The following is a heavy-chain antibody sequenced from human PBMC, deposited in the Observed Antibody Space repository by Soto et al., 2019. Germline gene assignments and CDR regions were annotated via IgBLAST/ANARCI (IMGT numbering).Heavy chain of an antibody. D-gene: IGHD3-3*01. CDR1: GFTFSNAW. V-gene: IGHV3-15*01. J-gene: IGHJ4*02. CDR2: IKSKTDGGTT. Sequence: GGSLRLSCAASGFTFSNAWMSWVRQAPGKGLERVGRIKSKTDGGTTDYAAPVKGRFTISRDDSKNTLYLQMNSLKTEDTAVYYCTTARYYDFWSGYYSTPDYWGQGTLVTVSS. CDR3: TTARYYDFWSGYYSTPDY.